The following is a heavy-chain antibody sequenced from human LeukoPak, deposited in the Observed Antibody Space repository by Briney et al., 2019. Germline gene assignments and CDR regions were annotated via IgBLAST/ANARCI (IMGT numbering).Heavy chain of an antibody. Sequence: GGSLRLSCAASGFTFSSYAMSRVRQAPGKGLEWVSLISGSGATIYYADSLKGRFTISRDNFKNTLYLQMNSLRAEDTAVYYCAKDERSSGYFLDYWGQGTLVTVSS. D-gene: IGHD3-22*01. J-gene: IGHJ4*02. CDR3: AKDERSSGYFLDY. CDR1: GFTFSSYA. V-gene: IGHV3-23*01. CDR2: ISGSGATI.